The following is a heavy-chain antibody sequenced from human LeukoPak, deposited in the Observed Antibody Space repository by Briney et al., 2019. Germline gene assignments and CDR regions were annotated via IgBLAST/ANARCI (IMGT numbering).Heavy chain of an antibody. V-gene: IGHV4-34*01. CDR3: ARDGYSYGNFDY. J-gene: IGHJ4*02. CDR2: INHSGST. CDR1: GGSISSYY. D-gene: IGHD5-18*01. Sequence: SETLSLTCTVSGGSISSYYWSWIRQPPGKGLEWIGEINHSGSTNYNPSLKSRVTISVDTSKNQFSLKLSSVTAADTAVYYCARDGYSYGNFDYWGQGTLVTVSS.